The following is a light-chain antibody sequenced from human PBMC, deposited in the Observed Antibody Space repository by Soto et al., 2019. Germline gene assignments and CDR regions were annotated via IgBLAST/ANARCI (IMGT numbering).Light chain of an antibody. CDR2: GAS. CDR1: QSVRSD. V-gene: IGKV3-15*01. J-gene: IGKJ1*01. Sequence: IVMTQSPATLSVSPGERVSLSCRASQSVRSDLAWYQQKPGQAPRLLISGASTRATGVPARFSGSGSGTELTLTISSLQSEEFAVYCCQQFSSGPPTFGQGTKV. CDR3: QQFSSGPPT.